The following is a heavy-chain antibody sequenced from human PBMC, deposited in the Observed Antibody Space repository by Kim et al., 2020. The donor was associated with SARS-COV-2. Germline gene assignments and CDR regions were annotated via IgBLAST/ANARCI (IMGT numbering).Heavy chain of an antibody. CDR2: IYYSGST. CDR3: ARVPRNWAYSSSSKYNWFDP. V-gene: IGHV4-31*03. Sequence: SETLSLTCTVSGGSISSGGYYWSWIRQHPGKGLEWIGYIYYSGSTYYNPSLKSRVTISVDTSKNQFSLKLSSVTAADTAVYYCARVPRNWAYSSSSKYNWFDPWGQGTLVTVSS. D-gene: IGHD6-6*01. CDR1: GGSISSGGYY. J-gene: IGHJ5*02.